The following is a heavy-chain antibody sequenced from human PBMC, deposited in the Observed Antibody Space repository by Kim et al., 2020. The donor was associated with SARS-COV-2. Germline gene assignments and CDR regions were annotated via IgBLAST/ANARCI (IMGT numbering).Heavy chain of an antibody. J-gene: IGHJ6*02. CDR1: GFTFSNAW. Sequence: GGSLRLSCAASGFTFSNAWMSWVRQAPGKGLEWVGRIKSKTDGGTTDYAAPVKGRFTISRDDSKNTLYLQMNSLKTEDTAVYYCTTAHDHYYYGSGSYFHYYGMDVWGQGTTVTVSS. CDR2: IKSKTDGGTT. D-gene: IGHD3-10*01. V-gene: IGHV3-15*01. CDR3: TTAHDHYYYGSGSYFHYYGMDV.